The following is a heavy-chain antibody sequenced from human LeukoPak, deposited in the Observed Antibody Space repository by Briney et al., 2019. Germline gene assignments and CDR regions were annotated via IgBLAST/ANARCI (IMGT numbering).Heavy chain of an antibody. J-gene: IGHJ3*01. CDR2: ISAYNGNT. CDR3: ARDYVDTAIPPTNDAFDS. D-gene: IGHD5-18*01. Sequence: ASVRVSCKASGYTFSSYGISWVRQAPGQGLEWMGWISAYNGNTNYAQKLQGRVTMTTDTSTSTAYMELRSLRSDDTAVYYCARDYVDTAIPPTNDAFDSWGQGTMVTVSS. V-gene: IGHV1-18*01. CDR1: GYTFSSYG.